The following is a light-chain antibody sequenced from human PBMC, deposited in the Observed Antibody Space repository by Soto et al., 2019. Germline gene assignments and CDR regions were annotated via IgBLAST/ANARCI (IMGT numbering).Light chain of an antibody. V-gene: IGLV1-47*01. CDR2: RNN. J-gene: IGLJ2*01. CDR1: SSNIGSNY. Sequence: QSVLTQPPSASGTPGQRVTISCSGSSSNIGSNYVYWYQQLPGTAPKLLIYRNNHRPSGVLARFSGSKSGTSASLAISGLRSEDEADYYCAAWDDSLSGLVFGGGTKLTVL. CDR3: AAWDDSLSGLV.